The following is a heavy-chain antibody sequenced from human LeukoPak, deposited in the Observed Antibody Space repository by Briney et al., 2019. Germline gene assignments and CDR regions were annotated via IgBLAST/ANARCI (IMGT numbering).Heavy chain of an antibody. CDR1: GYTFTSYG. V-gene: IGHV1-18*01. Sequence: ASVKVSCKASGYTFTSYGISWVRQAPGQGLEWMGWISAYNGNTNYAQKLQGRVTMTTDTSTSTAYMELRSLRSDDTAVYYCARDRTYYYDSSGYDFDCWGQGTLVTVSS. CDR3: ARDRTYYYDSSGYDFDC. CDR2: ISAYNGNT. D-gene: IGHD3-22*01. J-gene: IGHJ4*02.